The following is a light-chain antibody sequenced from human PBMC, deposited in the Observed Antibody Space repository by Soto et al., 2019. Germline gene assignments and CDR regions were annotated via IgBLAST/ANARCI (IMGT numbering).Light chain of an antibody. V-gene: IGKV3-20*01. CDR2: GAS. Sequence: LLTQSPATLSLSPGDSAALSCTASQSVSSYLAWYQQKPGQATRLLIFGASSRATGTPDTFSGSGSGTDFTLTISRLEPEDFAVYYCQQYGSSPPWTCGQGTKVDIK. CDR3: QQYGSSPPWT. CDR1: QSVSSY. J-gene: IGKJ1*01.